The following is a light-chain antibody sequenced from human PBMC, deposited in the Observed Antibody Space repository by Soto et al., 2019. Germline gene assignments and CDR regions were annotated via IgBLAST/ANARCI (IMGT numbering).Light chain of an antibody. CDR3: QQYGGSPPFT. CDR1: QTITGTY. CDR2: GAS. Sequence: EIVLTQSPGTLSLSPGERATLSCRASQTITGTYLAWYQQKPGQAPRLLIYGASNMATGVPDRFSGSASGTDFTLPISRIEPEDFAVYSCQQYGGSPPFTFGQGTKMEIK. J-gene: IGKJ2*01. V-gene: IGKV3-20*01.